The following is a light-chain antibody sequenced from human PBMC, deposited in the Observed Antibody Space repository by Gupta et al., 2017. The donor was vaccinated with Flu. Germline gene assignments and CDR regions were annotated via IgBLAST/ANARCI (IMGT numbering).Light chain of an antibody. J-gene: IGKJ4*01. CDR1: QSISNY. CDR2: TAS. CDR3: QQSDSYPFT. Sequence: PASLSASVGDRVTITCRAKQSISNYLNWYQQKPGKAPKLLIYTASSVQIGVPSRFSGSGSGTDFTLTISRLQPEDFATYYCQQSDSYPFTFGGGTKVDIK. V-gene: IGKV1-39*01.